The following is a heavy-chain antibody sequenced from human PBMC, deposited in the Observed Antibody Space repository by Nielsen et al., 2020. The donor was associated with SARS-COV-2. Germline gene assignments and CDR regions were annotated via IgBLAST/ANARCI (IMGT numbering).Heavy chain of an antibody. D-gene: IGHD3-10*01. CDR2: ISGSGNST. CDR1: GFTFSSYA. Sequence: GESLKISCAASGFTFSSYAMSWVRQAPGKGLEWVSAISGSGNSTYYADSVKGRFTISRDNSKNTLYLQMNSLRAEDTAVYYCARDLRLGEEVDHWGQGTLVTVSS. CDR3: ARDLRLGEEVDH. V-gene: IGHV3-23*01. J-gene: IGHJ4*02.